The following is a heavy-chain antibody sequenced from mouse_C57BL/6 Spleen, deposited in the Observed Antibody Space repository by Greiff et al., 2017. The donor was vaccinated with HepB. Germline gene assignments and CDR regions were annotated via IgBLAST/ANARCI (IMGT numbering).Heavy chain of an antibody. CDR1: GYTFTSYW. CDR3: AISIYRTFDY. CDR2: IDPSDSYT. Sequence: QVQLQQPGAELVMPGASVKLSCKASGYTFTSYWMHWVKQRPGQGLEWIGEIDPSDSYTNYNQKFKGKSTLTVDKSSSTAYMQLSSLTSEDSAVYYCAISIYRTFDYWGQGTTLTVSS. D-gene: IGHD1-3*01. J-gene: IGHJ2*01. V-gene: IGHV1-69*01.